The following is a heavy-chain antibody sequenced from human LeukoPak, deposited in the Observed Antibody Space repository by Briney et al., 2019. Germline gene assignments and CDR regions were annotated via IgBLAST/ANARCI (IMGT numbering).Heavy chain of an antibody. Sequence: GGSLRLSCAASGFTFSTYVMTWVRQAPGKGLEWVSAILGSGGGTYYADSVKGRFTISRYNSKNTLYLQMNSLRAEDTAVYYCATTPGAYYYYHMDVWGQGTTVTVSS. CDR1: GFTFSTYV. J-gene: IGHJ6*02. CDR2: ILGSGGGT. D-gene: IGHD3-10*01. V-gene: IGHV3-23*01. CDR3: ATTPGAYYYYHMDV.